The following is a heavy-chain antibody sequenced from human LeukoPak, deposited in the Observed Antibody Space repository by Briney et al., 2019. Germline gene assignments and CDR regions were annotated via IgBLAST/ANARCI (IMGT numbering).Heavy chain of an antibody. J-gene: IGHJ6*02. CDR3: ARGIVVVPAALYVGYYYGMDV. Sequence: GGSLRLSCSASGFAFSAYAMHWVRQAPGKGLQYVSAISPTGDSTYYADSVKGRFSISRDNSKNTLYLQMNSPRAEDTAVYYCARGIVVVPAALYVGYYYGMDVWGQGTTVTVSS. V-gene: IGHV3-64*04. D-gene: IGHD2-2*01. CDR2: ISPTGDST. CDR1: GFAFSAYA.